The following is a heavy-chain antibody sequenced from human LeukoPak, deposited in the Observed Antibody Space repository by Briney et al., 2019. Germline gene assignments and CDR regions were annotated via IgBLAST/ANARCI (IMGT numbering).Heavy chain of an antibody. CDR2: IYPGDSDT. D-gene: IGHD3-10*01. CDR1: GYSFSSYW. Sequence: GESLKISCKGSGYSFSSYWIAWVRQMPGKGLEWMGVIYPGDSDTTYSPSFQGQVTISADKSISTAYLQWNSLKASDTAMYFCARRRSSTLIDYWGQGTLVTVSS. V-gene: IGHV5-51*01. J-gene: IGHJ4*02. CDR3: ARRRSSTLIDY.